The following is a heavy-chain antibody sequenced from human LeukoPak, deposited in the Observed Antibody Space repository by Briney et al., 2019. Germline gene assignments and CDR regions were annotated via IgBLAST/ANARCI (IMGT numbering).Heavy chain of an antibody. CDR2: IIPIFGTA. Sequence: ASVKVSCKASGGTFSSYAISRVRQAPGQGLEWMGGIIPIFGTANYAQKFQGRVTITADESTSTAYMELSSLRSDDTAVYYCASGLIAAAKYYYYYGMDVWGQGTTVTVSS. J-gene: IGHJ6*02. CDR3: ASGLIAAAKYYYYYGMDV. V-gene: IGHV1-69*13. CDR1: GGTFSSYA. D-gene: IGHD6-13*01.